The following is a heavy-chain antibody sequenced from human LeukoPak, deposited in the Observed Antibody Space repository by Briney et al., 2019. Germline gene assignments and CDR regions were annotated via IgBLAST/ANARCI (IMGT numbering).Heavy chain of an antibody. CDR3: ARGSYYDILTGYFWGGYYYGMDV. Sequence: SETLSLTCTVSGGSISSGGYYWSWIRQHPGKGLEWIGYIYYSGSTYYNPSLKSRVTISVDTSKNQFSLKLSSVTAADTAVYYCARGSYYDILTGYFWGGYYYGMDVWGQGTTVTVYS. V-gene: IGHV4-31*03. CDR1: GGSISSGGYY. CDR2: IYYSGST. D-gene: IGHD3-9*01. J-gene: IGHJ6*02.